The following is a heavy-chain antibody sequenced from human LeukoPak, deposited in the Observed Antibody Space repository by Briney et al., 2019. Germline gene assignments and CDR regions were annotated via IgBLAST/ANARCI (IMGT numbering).Heavy chain of an antibody. CDR3: ARDSAVPAAIPEYFQH. Sequence: ASVMVSCTATGYTFTVYYMHWVRQAPGQGHEWMGWINPNSGGTNYAQKFQGRVTMTRDTSISTAYMELSRLRSDDTAVYYCARDSAVPAAIPEYFQHWGQGTLVTVSS. V-gene: IGHV1-2*02. CDR2: INPNSGGT. J-gene: IGHJ1*01. D-gene: IGHD2-2*01. CDR1: GYTFTVYY.